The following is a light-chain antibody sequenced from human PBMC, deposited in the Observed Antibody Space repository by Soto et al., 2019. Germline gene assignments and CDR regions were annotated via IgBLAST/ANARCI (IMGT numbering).Light chain of an antibody. CDR3: QHYNNWPRT. V-gene: IGKV3-15*01. J-gene: IGKJ1*01. CDR1: QSVSSN. Sequence: EIVMTQSPATLSVSPGERATLSCRASQSVSSNFAWYQQKPGQAPRPLIYGASTRPTGIPARFSDSGSGTEFTLTISSLQSEDFAVYYCQHYNNWPRTFGQGTKVEIK. CDR2: GAS.